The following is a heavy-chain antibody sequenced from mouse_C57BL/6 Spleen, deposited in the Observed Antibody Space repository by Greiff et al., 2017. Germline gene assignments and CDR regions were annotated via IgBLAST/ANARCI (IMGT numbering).Heavy chain of an antibody. CDR1: GFSLTSYG. CDR2: IWSGGST. V-gene: IGHV2-2*01. D-gene: IGHD2-5*01. CDR3: ARPYSNYVGYAMDY. Sequence: QVQLQQSGPGLVQPSQSLSITCTVSGFSLTSYGVHWVRQSPGKGLEWLGVIWSGGSTDYNAAFISRLSISKDNSKSQVFFKMNSLQADDTAIYYCARPYSNYVGYAMDYWGQGTSVTVSS. J-gene: IGHJ4*01.